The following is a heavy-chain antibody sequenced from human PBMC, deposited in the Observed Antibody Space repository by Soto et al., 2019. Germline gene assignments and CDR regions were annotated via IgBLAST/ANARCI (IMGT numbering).Heavy chain of an antibody. Sequence: QVKLVQSGTEVKKPGASIKVSCKASGYSFVTSGMTWVRQAPGQGLEWMGWISVYNGNTNYDQKLQDRVTMTTDTSTNTAYLEARNLRSDDTAVYYCARAGQYYDASGYADWGQGTLVTVSS. CDR3: ARAGQYYDASGYAD. V-gene: IGHV1-18*01. CDR2: ISVYNGNT. D-gene: IGHD3-22*01. J-gene: IGHJ4*02. CDR1: GYSFVTSG.